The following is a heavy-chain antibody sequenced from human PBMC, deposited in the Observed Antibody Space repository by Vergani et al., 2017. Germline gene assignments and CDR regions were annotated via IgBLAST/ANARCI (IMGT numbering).Heavy chain of an antibody. CDR3: ARVARGTGLGNWFDP. CDR2: ISSSSSYT. Sequence: QVQLVESGGGLVKPGGSLRLSCAASGFTFSDYYMSWIRQAPGKGLEWVSYISSSSSYTNYADSVKGRFTISRDNAKNSLYLQMNSLRAEDTAVYCCARVARGTGLGNWFDPWGQGTLVTVSS. J-gene: IGHJ5*02. CDR1: GFTFSDYY. V-gene: IGHV3-11*05. D-gene: IGHD6-19*01.